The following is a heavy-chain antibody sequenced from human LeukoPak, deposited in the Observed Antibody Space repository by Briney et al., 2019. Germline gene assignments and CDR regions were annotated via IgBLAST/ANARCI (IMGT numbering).Heavy chain of an antibody. CDR1: GYIFTNNW. D-gene: IGHD3-10*01. CDR2: IYPGDSDT. J-gene: IGHJ4*02. Sequence: RGESCKLSCKGSGYIFTNNWIGWVRQMPGKGLEWMGIIYPGDSDTRYSPSFEGQVTISVDKSISTAYLQCSSLKASDTAMYYCARQTRDGSGSRGYSFDLCGQGTLVTVSS. V-gene: IGHV5-51*01. CDR3: ARQTRDGSGSRGYSFDL.